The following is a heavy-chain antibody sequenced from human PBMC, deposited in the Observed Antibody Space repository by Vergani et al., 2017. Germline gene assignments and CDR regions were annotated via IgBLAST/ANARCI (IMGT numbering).Heavy chain of an antibody. CDR1: GGTFSSNS. V-gene: IGHV1-69*05. CDR3: TRGWYYDSIAYWAY. D-gene: IGHD3-22*01. Sequence: QGQLAQSGAEVKKPGSSVKVSCKASGGTFSSNSISWVRQAPGQGLEWMGRIIPIFGTTSYAQKFQGRVTMTRDTSTSTVYMELSSLRSEDTAVYYCTRGWYYDSIAYWAYWRQGTLVTVSS. J-gene: IGHJ4*02. CDR2: IIPIFGTT.